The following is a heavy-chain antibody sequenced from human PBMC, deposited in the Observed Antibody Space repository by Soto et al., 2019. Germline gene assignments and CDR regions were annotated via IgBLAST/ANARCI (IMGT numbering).Heavy chain of an antibody. Sequence: GGSLRLSCAASGFTFSDYYMSWIRQAPGKGLEWVSYISSSSSYTNYADSVKGRFTISRDNAKNSLYLQMNSLRAEDTAVYYCARDKVVPAAMIVASDPHYYYGMDVWGQGTTVTVSS. D-gene: IGHD2-2*01. V-gene: IGHV3-11*06. CDR2: ISSSSSYT. CDR1: GFTFSDYY. J-gene: IGHJ6*02. CDR3: ARDKVVPAAMIVASDPHYYYGMDV.